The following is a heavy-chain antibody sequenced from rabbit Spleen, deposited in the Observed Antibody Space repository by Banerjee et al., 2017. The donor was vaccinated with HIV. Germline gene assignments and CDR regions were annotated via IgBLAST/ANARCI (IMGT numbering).Heavy chain of an antibody. CDR3: ARDTGSSFSSYGMDL. J-gene: IGHJ6*01. D-gene: IGHD8-1*01. V-gene: IGHV1S40*01. CDR2: IYGGGSGST. CDR1: GFSFNNNYY. Sequence: QSLQESGGGLVKPGGSLTLTCTASGFSFNNNYYMCWVRQAPGKGLEWIACIYGGGSGSTAYASWAKGRFTISKTSSTTVTLQMTSLTAADTATYFCARDTGSSFSSYGMDLWGQGTLVTVS.